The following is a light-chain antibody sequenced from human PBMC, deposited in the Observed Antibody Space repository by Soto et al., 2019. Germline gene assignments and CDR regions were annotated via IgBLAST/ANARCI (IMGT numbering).Light chain of an antibody. J-gene: IGKJ5*01. V-gene: IGKV1-39*01. CDR1: QNISNY. CDR3: QQSYSTSRT. CDR2: DAS. Sequence: DIQMTQSPSSLSASVGDRVTITCRASQNISNYLNWYQQKPGKAPKLLIYDASNLQTGVPSRFSGSGSGTDFTLTISSLQPEDIATYYCQQSYSTSRTFGQGTRVDIK.